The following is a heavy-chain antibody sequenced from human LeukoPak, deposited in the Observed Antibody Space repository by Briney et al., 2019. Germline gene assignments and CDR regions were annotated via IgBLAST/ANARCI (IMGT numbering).Heavy chain of an antibody. CDR1: GFDFSSNW. D-gene: IGHD3-3*01. CDR3: AKDHYWSIDY. CDR2: IKGDGIST. Sequence: GGSLRLSCAASGFDFSSNWMHWVRHAPGQGLVWVSRIKGDGISTNYADSVKGRFTISRDIAKNTLYLQMNSLRAKDTGVYYCAKDHYWSIDYWGRGTLVTVSS. J-gene: IGHJ4*02. V-gene: IGHV3-74*01.